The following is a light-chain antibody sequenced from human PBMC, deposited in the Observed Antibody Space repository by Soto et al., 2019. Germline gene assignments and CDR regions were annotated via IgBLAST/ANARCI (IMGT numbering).Light chain of an antibody. Sequence: PGDSATLSRRASQSLRSGDLACDQQIPGLAPGLLIYGASSRATGIPDGFSGSGSGTDFNLTVNRLAPEDFAVYYCHQYATSPRTFGQGTKVEIK. CDR3: HQYATSPRT. J-gene: IGKJ1*01. CDR1: QSLRSGD. V-gene: IGKV3-20*01. CDR2: GAS.